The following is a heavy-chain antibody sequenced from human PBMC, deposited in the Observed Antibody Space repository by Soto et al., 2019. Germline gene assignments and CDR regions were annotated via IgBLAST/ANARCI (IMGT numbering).Heavy chain of an antibody. V-gene: IGHV3-7*05. Sequence: GGSLRLSCAASGFTFSSYWMSWVRQAPGKGLEWVANIKQDGSEKYYVDSVKGRFTISRDNAKNSLYLQMNSLRAEDTAVYYCARDPQMLYPGIAVAGAYYFDYWGQGTLVTVSS. CDR1: GFTFSSYW. CDR2: IKQDGSEK. CDR3: ARDPQMLYPGIAVAGAYYFDY. J-gene: IGHJ4*02. D-gene: IGHD6-19*01.